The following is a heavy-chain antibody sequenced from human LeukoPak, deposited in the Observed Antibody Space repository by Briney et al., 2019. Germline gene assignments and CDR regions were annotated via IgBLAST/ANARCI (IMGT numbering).Heavy chain of an antibody. CDR1: GFTFSSYE. V-gene: IGHV3-48*03. D-gene: IGHD3-3*01. CDR3: AREVTLRSPFDY. CDR2: ISSGSTI. J-gene: IGHJ4*02. Sequence: GGSLRLSCAASGFTFSSYEMNWVRQAPGKGLEWVSYISSGSTIYYADSVKGRFTISRDNAKNSLYLQMNSLRAEDTAVYYCAREVTLRSPFDYWGQGTLVTVSS.